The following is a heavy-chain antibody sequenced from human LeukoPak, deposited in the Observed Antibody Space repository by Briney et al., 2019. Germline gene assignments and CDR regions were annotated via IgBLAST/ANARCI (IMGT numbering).Heavy chain of an antibody. Sequence: GGSLRLSCEASGFIFRNYAMTWVRQAPGKGLEWVSSITGSGASTYYADSVKGRFTISRDNSKNTLYLQMDNLRAEDTAVYYCAKNYGDSWYQLFDYWGQGTLVTVSS. CDR2: ITGSGAST. V-gene: IGHV3-23*01. CDR1: GFIFRNYA. CDR3: AKNYGDSWYQLFDY. D-gene: IGHD6-13*01. J-gene: IGHJ4*02.